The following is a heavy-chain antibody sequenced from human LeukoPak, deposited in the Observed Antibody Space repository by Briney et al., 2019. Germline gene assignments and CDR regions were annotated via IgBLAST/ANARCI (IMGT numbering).Heavy chain of an antibody. CDR2: IKEDGTET. V-gene: IGHV3-7*03. J-gene: IGHJ4*02. D-gene: IGHD5-24*01. Sequence: QAGGSLRLSCAASGFMFSSNWMSWVRLAPGKGLEWVANIKEDGTETYYVDSVKGRFTISRDNAKNSLYLQMNSLRVEDTAVYYCAKEGRSLQTYWGQGTLVIVSS. CDR3: AKEGRSLQTY. CDR1: GFMFSSNW.